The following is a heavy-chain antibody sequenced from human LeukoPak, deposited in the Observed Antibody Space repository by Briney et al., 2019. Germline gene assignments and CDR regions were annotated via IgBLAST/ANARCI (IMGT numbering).Heavy chain of an antibody. CDR2: ISSSSSYI. D-gene: IGHD1-26*01. CDR1: GFTFSSYS. CDR3: ARDSYSGSYFDY. Sequence: PGGSLRLSCAASGFTFSSYSMNWVRQAPGKWLEWVSSISSSSSYIYYADSVKGRFTISRDNAKNSLYLQMNSLRAEDTAVYYCARDSYSGSYFDYWGQGTLVTVSS. J-gene: IGHJ4*02. V-gene: IGHV3-21*01.